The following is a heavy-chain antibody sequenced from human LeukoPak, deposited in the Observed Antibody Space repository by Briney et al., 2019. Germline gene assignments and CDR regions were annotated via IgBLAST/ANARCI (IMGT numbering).Heavy chain of an antibody. J-gene: IGHJ4*02. Sequence: GGSLRLSCAASGFTFSNYAMSWVRQAPGKGLAWVSAISGSGSSTYYADSVKGRFTISRDNSKNTLYLQMNSLRAEDTAVYYCARNVGWFRFDYWGQGTLVTVSS. CDR1: GFTFSNYA. D-gene: IGHD2-15*01. V-gene: IGHV3-23*01. CDR2: ISGSGSST. CDR3: ARNVGWFRFDY.